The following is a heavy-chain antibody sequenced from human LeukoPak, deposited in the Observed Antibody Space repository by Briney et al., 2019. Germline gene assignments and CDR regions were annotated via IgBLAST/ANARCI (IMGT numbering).Heavy chain of an antibody. V-gene: IGHV3-74*01. CDR3: ATGYADYGGAADY. CDR2: INSDGSST. CDR1: GFTFSSYW. Sequence: PGGSLRLSCAASGFTFSSYWMHWVRQAPGKGLVWVSRINSDGSSTSYADSVKGRFTISRDNPKNTLYLQMNSLRAEDTAVYYCATGYADYGGAADYWGQGTLVTVSS. J-gene: IGHJ4*02. D-gene: IGHD4-17*01.